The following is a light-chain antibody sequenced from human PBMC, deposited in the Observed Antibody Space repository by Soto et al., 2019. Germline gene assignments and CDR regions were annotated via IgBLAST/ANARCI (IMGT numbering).Light chain of an antibody. J-gene: IGLJ2*01. CDR3: AAWDDSLNGVV. V-gene: IGLV1-44*01. CDR1: TSTIGSNT. Sequence: QSVLTQPPSASGTPGQRVTLSCSGSTSTIGSNTVNWYRQLPATAPNLLIYNDNERPSGVPDRFSGSRSGTSASLVISGLQSEDEADYYCAAWDDSLNGVVFGGGTKLTVL. CDR2: NDN.